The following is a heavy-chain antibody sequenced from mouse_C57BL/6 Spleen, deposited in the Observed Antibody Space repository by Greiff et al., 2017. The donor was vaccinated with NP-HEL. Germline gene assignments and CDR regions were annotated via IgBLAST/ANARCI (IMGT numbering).Heavy chain of an antibody. CDR2: IDPETGGT. CDR3: TPYGNPFYYFDY. CDR1: GYTFTDYE. D-gene: IGHD2-1*01. V-gene: IGHV1-15*01. J-gene: IGHJ2*01. Sequence: QVQLQQSGAELVRPGASVTLSCKASGYTFTDYEMHWVKQTPVHGLEWIGAIDPETGGTAYNQKSKGKAILTADKSSSTAYMELRSLTSEDSAVYYCTPYGNPFYYFDYWGQGTTLTVSS.